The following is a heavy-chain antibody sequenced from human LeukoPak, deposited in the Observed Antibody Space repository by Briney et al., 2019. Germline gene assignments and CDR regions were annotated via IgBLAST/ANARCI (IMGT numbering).Heavy chain of an antibody. Sequence: KSGGSLSLSFAAPGFTFSSYSMNWVRKAPGKGLEWVSSISSSSSYIYYADSVKGRFTISRDNAKNSLYLQMNSLRAEDTAVYYCAREEGYCSGGSCYGAFDIWGQGTMVTVSS. CDR1: GFTFSSYS. V-gene: IGHV3-21*01. CDR2: ISSSSSYI. CDR3: AREEGYCSGGSCYGAFDI. D-gene: IGHD2-15*01. J-gene: IGHJ3*02.